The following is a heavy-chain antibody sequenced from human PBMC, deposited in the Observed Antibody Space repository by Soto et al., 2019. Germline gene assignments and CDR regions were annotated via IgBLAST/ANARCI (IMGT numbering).Heavy chain of an antibody. Sequence: EVQLVESGGGLVQPGGSLRLSCAASGFTVSSNYMSWVRQAPGKGLEWVSVIYGGGSTYYADSVKGRFTISRDDCKNTLYLQMNSLRAEDTAVYYCAREAFDIWGQGTMVTVSS. J-gene: IGHJ3*02. CDR1: GFTVSSNY. CDR3: AREAFDI. CDR2: IYGGGST. V-gene: IGHV3-66*01.